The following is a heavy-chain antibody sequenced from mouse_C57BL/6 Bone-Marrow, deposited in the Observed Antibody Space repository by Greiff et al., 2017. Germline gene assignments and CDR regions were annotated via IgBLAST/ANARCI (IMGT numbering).Heavy chain of an antibody. CDR1: GFTFSDYY. CDR2: INYDGSSP. Sequence: EVKLMESEGGLVQPGSSMKLSCTASGFTFSDYYMAWVRQVPEKGLEWVANINYDGSSPYYLDSLKSRFIISRDKSKNILYLQMSSLKSEDTATYYCAREALPGLFDYWGQGTTLTVSS. J-gene: IGHJ2*01. CDR3: AREALPGLFDY. V-gene: IGHV5-16*01. D-gene: IGHD5-1*01.